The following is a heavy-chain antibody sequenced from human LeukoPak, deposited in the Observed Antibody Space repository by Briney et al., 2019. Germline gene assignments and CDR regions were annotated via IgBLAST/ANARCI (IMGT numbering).Heavy chain of an antibody. J-gene: IGHJ4*02. CDR1: GYTFTSYY. CDR2: INPSGGST. CDR3: ASPKESGYPQPLKY. Sequence: GASVKVSCKASGYTFTSYYMHWVRQAPGQGLEWMGIINPSGGSTSYAQKFQGRVTITADESTSTAYMELSSLRSEDTAVYYCASPKESGYPQPLKYWGQGTLVTVSS. V-gene: IGHV1-46*01. D-gene: IGHD3-22*01.